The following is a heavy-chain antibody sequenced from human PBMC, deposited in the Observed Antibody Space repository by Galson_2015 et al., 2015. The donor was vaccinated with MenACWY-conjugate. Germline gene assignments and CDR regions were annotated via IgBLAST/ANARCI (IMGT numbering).Heavy chain of an antibody. CDR1: GGSFATYW. J-gene: IGHJ3*02. D-gene: IGHD1-26*01. V-gene: IGHV5-51*01. Sequence: QCGAEEKKPGESLKMSWRGCGGSFATYWRDWERRMPGKGLELMGLIYPADSSATDSPCCQGQLTITADKRITAAYLQWSSLKASDTAMYYCARRSRVGATLTDAFDIWGQGTMVTVFS. CDR3: ARRSRVGATLTDAFDI. CDR2: IYPADSSA.